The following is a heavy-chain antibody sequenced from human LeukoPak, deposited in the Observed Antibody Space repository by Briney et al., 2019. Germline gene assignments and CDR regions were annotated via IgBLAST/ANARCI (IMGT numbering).Heavy chain of an antibody. Sequence: PGGSLRLSCAASRFTFSRSWMSWVRQVPGKGLEWVANINEDGSEKYYVDSVRGRFTISRDNAKNSLYLQMNSLRAEDTAVYYCAKDLSWELKPGRFDPWGQGTLVTVSS. J-gene: IGHJ5*02. D-gene: IGHD1-26*01. CDR1: RFTFSRSW. V-gene: IGHV3-7*05. CDR3: AKDLSWELKPGRFDP. CDR2: INEDGSEK.